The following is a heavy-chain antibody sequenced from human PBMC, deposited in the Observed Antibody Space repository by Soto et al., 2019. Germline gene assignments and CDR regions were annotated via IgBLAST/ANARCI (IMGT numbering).Heavy chain of an antibody. Sequence: QVQLQQWGAGLLKPSETLSLTCAVYGGYFSGYQWSWIRQTPGKGLEWIGGINDSGDINYNQSLKSRVLILVDSPKKQISLRLSYVTDADTAVYYCARGLILWFGELSRRGGYYSYMDVWGKGTTVTVSS. CDR1: GGYFSGYQ. V-gene: IGHV4-34*01. J-gene: IGHJ6*03. D-gene: IGHD3-10*01. CDR2: INDSGDI. CDR3: ARGLILWFGELSRRGGYYSYMDV.